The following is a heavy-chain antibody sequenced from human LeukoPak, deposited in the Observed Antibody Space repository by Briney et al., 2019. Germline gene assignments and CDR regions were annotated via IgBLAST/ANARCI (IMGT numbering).Heavy chain of an antibody. CDR3: ARYTLSSGWYYYYGMDV. D-gene: IGHD6-19*01. J-gene: IGHJ6*02. Sequence: PSETLSLTCTVSGGSISSYYWSWIRQPPGKGLEWIGYIYYSGSTNYNPSLKSRVTISVDTSKSQFSLKLSSVTAADTAVYYCARYTLSSGWYYYYGMDVWGQGTTVTVSS. CDR2: IYYSGST. V-gene: IGHV4-59*08. CDR1: GGSISSYY.